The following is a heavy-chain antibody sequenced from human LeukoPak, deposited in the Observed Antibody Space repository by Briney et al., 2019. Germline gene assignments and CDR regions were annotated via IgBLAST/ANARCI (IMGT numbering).Heavy chain of an antibody. CDR3: ARHSGDYGEENWFDP. D-gene: IGHD4-17*01. V-gene: IGHV5-51*01. J-gene: IGHJ5*02. CDR2: IYPGDSDT. CDR1: GYSFSNYW. Sequence: GESLKISCKGSGYSFSNYWIGWVRQISGKGLEWMGIIYPGDSDTRYSPSFQGQVTISADKSISTAYLQWSSLKASDTAMYYCARHSGDYGEENWFDPWGQGTLVTVSS.